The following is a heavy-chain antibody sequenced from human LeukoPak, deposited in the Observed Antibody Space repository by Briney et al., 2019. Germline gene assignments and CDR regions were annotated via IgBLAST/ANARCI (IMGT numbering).Heavy chain of an antibody. CDR2: IYYSSGT. Sequence: SETLSLTCTVSGVSISSYYWTWIRQPPGKGLGLEWIGYIYYSSGTNYNPSLKSRVTISIDTSKIQVSLKLSSVTAEDTAVYYCARLWESSSSLDYWGQGTLVTVS. V-gene: IGHV4-59*08. J-gene: IGHJ4*02. D-gene: IGHD6-6*01. CDR1: GVSISSYY. CDR3: ARLWESSSSLDY.